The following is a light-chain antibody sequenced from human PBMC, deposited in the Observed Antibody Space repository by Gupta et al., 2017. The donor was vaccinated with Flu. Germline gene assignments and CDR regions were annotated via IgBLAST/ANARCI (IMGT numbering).Light chain of an antibody. J-gene: IGKJ2*03. CDR1: QSVLYSSNNKNY. CDR2: WAS. V-gene: IGKV4-1*01. CDR3: QQDDSTPYS. Sequence: DIVMTQSPDSLAVSLGERATINCKSSQSVLYSSNNKNYLAWYQQKPGQPPKLLIYWASIRESGVPDRFSGRASGTDFTLTISILHAEDVTVYYCQQDDSTPYSFGQGTKVEIK.